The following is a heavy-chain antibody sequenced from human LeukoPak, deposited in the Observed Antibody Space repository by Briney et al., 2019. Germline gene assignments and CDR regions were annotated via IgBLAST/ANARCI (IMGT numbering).Heavy chain of an antibody. CDR2: ISYDGSNK. CDR1: GFTFSSYG. J-gene: IGHJ4*02. CDR3: AKEADIVVVPAFDY. Sequence: GGSLRLSCAASGFTFSSYGMHWVRQAPGKGLEWVAVISYDGSNKYYADSVKGRFTISRDNSKNTLYLQMNSLRAEDTAVYYCAKEADIVVVPAFDYWSQGTLVTVSS. D-gene: IGHD2-2*01. V-gene: IGHV3-30*18.